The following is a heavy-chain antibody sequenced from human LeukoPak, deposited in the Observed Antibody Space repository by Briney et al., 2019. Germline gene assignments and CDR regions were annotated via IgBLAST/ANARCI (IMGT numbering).Heavy chain of an antibody. V-gene: IGHV3-74*01. CDR1: GFTFSTYW. CDR3: ARDSSPLYYDYVWGSYRPEGFDY. J-gene: IGHJ4*02. Sequence: GGSLRLSCAASGFTFSTYWMHWVRQAPGKGLVWVSRINTDGTTTTYADSVKGRFTISRDNAKNTLHLQMNSLRAEDTAVYCCARDSSPLYYDYVWGSYRPEGFDYWGQGTLVTVSS. D-gene: IGHD3-16*02. CDR2: INTDGTTT.